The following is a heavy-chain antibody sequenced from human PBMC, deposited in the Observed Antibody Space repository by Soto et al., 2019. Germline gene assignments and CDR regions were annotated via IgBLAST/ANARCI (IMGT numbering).Heavy chain of an antibody. D-gene: IGHD3-10*01. V-gene: IGHV4-34*01. CDR2: INHSGST. CDR3: AGGPSSGSYYNRYYYYYYMDV. CDR1: GGSFSGYY. J-gene: IGHJ6*03. Sequence: SETLSLTCAVYGGSFSGYYWSWIRQPPGKGLEWIGEINHSGSTNYNPSLKSRVTISVDTSKNQFSLKLSSVTAADTAVYYCAGGPSSGSYYNRYYYYYYMDVWGKGTTVTVSS.